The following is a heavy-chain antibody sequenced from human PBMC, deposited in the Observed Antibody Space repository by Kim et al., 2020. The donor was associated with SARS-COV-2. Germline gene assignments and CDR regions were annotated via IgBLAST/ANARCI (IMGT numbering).Heavy chain of an antibody. CDR1: GLTFSSFA. V-gene: IGHV3-23*01. CDR2: IGGSGGYT. CDR3: AKMKGYILINYAMDV. D-gene: IGHD2-21*01. J-gene: IGHJ6*02. Sequence: GGSLRLSCAASGLTFSSFAMSWVRQAPGKGLEWVSVIGGSGGYTYYADSVKGRFTIFRDNSKNTLYLQMISLGAEDTAVYFCAKMKGYILINYAMDVWGHGTTVIVSS.